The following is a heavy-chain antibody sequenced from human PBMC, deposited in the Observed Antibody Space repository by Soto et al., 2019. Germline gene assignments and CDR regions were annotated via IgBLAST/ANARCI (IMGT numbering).Heavy chain of an antibody. D-gene: IGHD5-12*01. CDR2: IDSSSATI. J-gene: IGHJ4*02. V-gene: IGHV3-48*02. CDR1: GFTLSRYS. Sequence: EVQLVESGGGLVQPGGSLRVSCAASGFTLSRYSMNWVRQAPGKGLEWLSYIDSSSATIYYADSVKGRFIISRDNAKNSLYLQMNSLRDEDTAVYDCARGGVATIFGDSWGQGTLVTVSS. CDR3: ARGGVATIFGDS.